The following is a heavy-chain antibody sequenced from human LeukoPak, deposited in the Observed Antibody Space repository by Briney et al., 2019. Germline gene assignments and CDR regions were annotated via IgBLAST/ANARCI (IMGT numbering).Heavy chain of an antibody. CDR3: TRGPLQLWLYYGMDV. Sequence: SLRQFCSASGFTLSDIAMGCVRQAQGKGLEWVGFIRSKAYGGTTEYAASVKGRFTITRDDLTGIAYLQMRSLKTEDTAMYFCTRGPLQLWLYYGMDVWGQGTTVIVSS. CDR2: IRSKAYGGTT. J-gene: IGHJ6*02. V-gene: IGHV3-49*04. CDR1: GFTLSDIA. D-gene: IGHD5-18*01.